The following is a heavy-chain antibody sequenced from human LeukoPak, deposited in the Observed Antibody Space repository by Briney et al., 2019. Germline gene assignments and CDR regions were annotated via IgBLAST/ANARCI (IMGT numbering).Heavy chain of an antibody. CDR3: ARIFDRDV. CDR1: GGSTTNSY. J-gene: IGHJ3*01. V-gene: IGHV4-4*07. Sequence: PSETLSLICTVSGGSTTNSYWSWIRYSAGTGMEWIGRIHATGSTNYNPSLTSRVSMSLDMPTNQFSLTLSAVTVADTATYYCARIFDRDVWGRGTLVTVSP. D-gene: IGHD3-9*01. CDR2: IHATGST.